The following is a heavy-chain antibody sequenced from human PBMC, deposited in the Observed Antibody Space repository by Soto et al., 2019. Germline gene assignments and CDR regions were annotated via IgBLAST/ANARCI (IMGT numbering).Heavy chain of an antibody. J-gene: IGHJ4*02. CDR1: GGSISSGGYS. V-gene: IGHV4-30-2*01. CDR3: ARGDDYGDHGLDY. D-gene: IGHD4-17*01. CDR2: IYHSGST. Sequence: PSETLSLTCAVSGGSISSGGYSWSWIRQPPGKGLEWIGYIYHSGSTYYNPSLKSRVTISVDRSKNQFSLKLSSVTAADTAVYYCARGDDYGDHGLDYWGQGTLVTVSS.